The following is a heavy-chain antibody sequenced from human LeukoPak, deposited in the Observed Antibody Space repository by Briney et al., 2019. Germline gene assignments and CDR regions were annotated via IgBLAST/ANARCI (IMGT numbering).Heavy chain of an antibody. Sequence: GGSLRLSCAASGFTVSSNYMSWVRQAPGKGLEWVSFIYSGGSTCYADSVKGRFTISRDNSKNTLYLQMNSLRAEDTAVYYCAREIHGGNTGVFDYWGQGTLVTVSS. CDR3: AREIHGGNTGVFDY. CDR2: IYSGGST. CDR1: GFTVSSNY. J-gene: IGHJ4*02. D-gene: IGHD4-23*01. V-gene: IGHV3-66*01.